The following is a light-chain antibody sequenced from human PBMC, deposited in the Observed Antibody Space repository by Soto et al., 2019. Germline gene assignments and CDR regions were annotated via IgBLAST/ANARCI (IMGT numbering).Light chain of an antibody. V-gene: IGLV2-11*01. CDR1: SSDIGGYNS. J-gene: IGLJ1*01. CDR2: DVT. CDR3: CSYAGSPYV. Sequence: QSALTQPRSVSGSPGQSVTISCTGSSSDIGGYNSVSWYQQHPGKAPKLMIYDVTKRPSGVPDCFSGSKSGNTASLTISGLQAEDEADYYCCSYAGSPYVFGTGTKLTVL.